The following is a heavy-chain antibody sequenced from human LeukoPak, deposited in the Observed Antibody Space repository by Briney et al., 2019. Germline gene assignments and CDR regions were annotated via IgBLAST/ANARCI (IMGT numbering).Heavy chain of an antibody. D-gene: IGHD1-26*01. Sequence: PGGSLRLSCAASGFIFSHYAMTWVRQAPGKGLEWVSAISYTGTYIYYADSVKGRFTISRDNAQNSLYLQMNSLRAEDTAIYYCVRDRGTYRPIDYWGQGTLVTVSS. J-gene: IGHJ4*02. CDR2: ISYTGTYI. V-gene: IGHV3-21*04. CDR1: GFIFSHYA. CDR3: VRDRGTYRPIDY.